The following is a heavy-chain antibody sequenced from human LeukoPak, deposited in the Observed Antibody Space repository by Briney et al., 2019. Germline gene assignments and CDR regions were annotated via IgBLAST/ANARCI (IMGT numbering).Heavy chain of an antibody. CDR1: GYTFTGYH. D-gene: IGHD3-16*02. CDR2: TQSDCGDT. J-gene: IGHJ4*02. Sequence: ASVKVSCKTTGYTFTGYHLHWVRQAPGQGLEWMAWTQSDCGDTNYAQKFQGRVTVTRDKFTRTSYIEVDRLSSDDTAVYYCARDLTGDLYTFFDYWGQGTLVTVSS. CDR3: ARDLTGDLYTFFDY. V-gene: IGHV1-2*02.